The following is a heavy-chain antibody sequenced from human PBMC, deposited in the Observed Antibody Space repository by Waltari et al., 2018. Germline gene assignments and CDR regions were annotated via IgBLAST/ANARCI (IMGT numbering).Heavy chain of an antibody. CDR2: ISSSSSYI. CDR1: GFTFSSYS. D-gene: IGHD4-17*01. J-gene: IGHJ4*02. CDR3: ARAHDYGDYDY. V-gene: IGHV3-21*01. Sequence: EVQLVESGGGLVKPGGSLRLSCAASGFTFSSYSMNWVRQAPGKGLEWVSSISSSSSYIYYADSVKGRFTISRDNAKNSLYLQMNSLRAEDTAAYYCARAHDYGDYDYWGQGTLVTVSS.